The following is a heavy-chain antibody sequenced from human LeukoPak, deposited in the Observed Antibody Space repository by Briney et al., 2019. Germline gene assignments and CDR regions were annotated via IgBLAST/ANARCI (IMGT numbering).Heavy chain of an antibody. CDR2: INGDGSST. J-gene: IGHJ4*02. V-gene: IGHV3-74*01. CDR3: ARDLELTYYDSSGYDY. Sequence: HGGSLRLSCAASEFTFSAYWMHWVRQVPGKGPVWVSRINGDGSSTSYADSVKGRFTISRDNAKNTLYLQMNSLRAEDTAVYYCARDLELTYYDSSGYDYWGQGTPVTVSS. D-gene: IGHD3-22*01. CDR1: EFTFSAYW.